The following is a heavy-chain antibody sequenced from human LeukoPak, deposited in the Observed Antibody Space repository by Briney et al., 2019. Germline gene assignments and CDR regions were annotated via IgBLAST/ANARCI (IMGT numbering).Heavy chain of an antibody. J-gene: IGHJ4*02. CDR1: GFTFSAYA. CDR3: VPKGNEGY. V-gene: IGHV3-64D*06. CDR2: ISPNGGST. D-gene: IGHD1-1*01. Sequence: GGSLRLSCSASGFTFSAYAMHWVRQAPGKGLECVSAISPNGGSTYYADSVKGRFTISRDNSKNTLYLQMSSLRVEDTAVYYCVPKGNEGYWGQGTLVTVS.